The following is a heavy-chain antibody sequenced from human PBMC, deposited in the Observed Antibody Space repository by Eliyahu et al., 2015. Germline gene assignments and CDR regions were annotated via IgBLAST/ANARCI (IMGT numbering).Heavy chain of an antibody. V-gene: IGHV4-39*01. CDR1: GGSISTSSYS. CDR2: IYYSGST. J-gene: IGHJ5*02. Sequence: QLQLQESGPGLVKPSETLSLTCTVSGGSISTSSYSWGWIRQPPGKGLEWIGNIYYSGSTYYNPSLKSRVTISVDTSKKQFSLKLSSVTAADTAVYYCACAGYSSGWPWGQGTLVTVSS. D-gene: IGHD6-19*01. CDR3: ACAGYSSGWP.